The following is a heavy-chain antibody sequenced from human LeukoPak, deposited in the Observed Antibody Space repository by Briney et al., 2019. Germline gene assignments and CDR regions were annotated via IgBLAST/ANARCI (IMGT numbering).Heavy chain of an antibody. CDR3: ASKTIFGVVIILEYFQH. V-gene: IGHV4-34*01. D-gene: IGHD3-3*01. CDR2: INHSGST. J-gene: IGHJ1*01. CDR1: GGSFSGYY. Sequence: SETLSLTCAVYGGSFSGYYWSWIRQPPGKGQEWIGEINHSGSTNYNPSLKSRVTISVDTSKNQFSLKLSSVTAADTAVYYCASKTIFGVVIILEYFQHWGQGTLVTVSS.